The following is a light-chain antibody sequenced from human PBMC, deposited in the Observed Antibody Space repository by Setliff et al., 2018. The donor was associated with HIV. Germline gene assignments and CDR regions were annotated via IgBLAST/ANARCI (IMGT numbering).Light chain of an antibody. CDR1: SSDIGGYNY. J-gene: IGLJ1*01. Sequence: QSALTQPRSVSGSPGQSVTFSCTGASSDIGGYNYVSWYQQHPGKAPKLLIYDITKRPSGVPDRFSGFKSGNTASLTISGLQADDEADYYCCSYGSSDTFVFGTGTKVTVL. CDR2: DIT. V-gene: IGLV2-11*01. CDR3: CSYGSSDTFV.